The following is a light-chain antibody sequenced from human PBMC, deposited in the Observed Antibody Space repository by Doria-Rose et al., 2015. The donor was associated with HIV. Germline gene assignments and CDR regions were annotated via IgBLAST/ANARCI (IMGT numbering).Light chain of an antibody. V-gene: IGKV1-39*01. CDR3: QQSFSTPRT. Sequence: SQNIGSYLNWYQQKLGKAPTFLIYTASNLQSGVPSRFSGSGSGTDFTLTISSLQPEDFATYFCQQSFSTPRTFGQGTKLEIK. J-gene: IGKJ2*01. CDR1: QNIGSY. CDR2: TAS.